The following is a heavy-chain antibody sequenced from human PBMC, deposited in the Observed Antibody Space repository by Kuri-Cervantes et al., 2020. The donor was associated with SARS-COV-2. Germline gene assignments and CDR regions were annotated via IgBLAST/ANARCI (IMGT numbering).Heavy chain of an antibody. CDR3: ARAPLSHSNAQPFWFDY. J-gene: IGHJ4*02. CDR2: IGSSISTI. Sequence: GESLKISCAASGFTSSSYGMHWVRQAPGKGLEWVSNIGSSISTIYHADSVKGRFTVSRDNAKNSLYLQMNSLRAEDTAVYYCARAPLSHSNAQPFWFDYWGQGTLVTVSS. V-gene: IGHV3-48*01. D-gene: IGHD4-11*01. CDR1: GFTSSSYG.